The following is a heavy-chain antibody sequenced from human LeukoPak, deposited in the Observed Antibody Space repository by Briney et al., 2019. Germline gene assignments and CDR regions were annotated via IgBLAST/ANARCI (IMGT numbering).Heavy chain of an antibody. Sequence: SETLSLTCAVYGGSFSGYYWSRIRQPPGKGLEWIGEINHSGSTNYNPSLKSRVTISIDTSKNQFSLKLSSVTAADTAVYYCARGFRGYCSSTSCIEYYFDYWGQGTLVTVSS. CDR3: ARGFRGYCSSTSCIEYYFDY. J-gene: IGHJ4*02. D-gene: IGHD2-2*01. CDR2: INHSGST. V-gene: IGHV4-34*01. CDR1: GGSFSGYY.